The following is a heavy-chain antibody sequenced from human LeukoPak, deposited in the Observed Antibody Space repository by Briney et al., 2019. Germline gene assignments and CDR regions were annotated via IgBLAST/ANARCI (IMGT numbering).Heavy chain of an antibody. J-gene: IGHJ4*02. Sequence: GGTLRLSCEASGFTFSSYGMNWVRQAPGKGLEWVSVISGSGGTTFYADSVKGRFTISRDNAKNSLYLQINSLRAEDTAVYYCARDLGYSYGYQDYWGQGTLVTVSS. D-gene: IGHD5-18*01. CDR3: ARDLGYSYGYQDY. CDR1: GFTFSSYG. V-gene: IGHV3-23*01. CDR2: ISGSGGTT.